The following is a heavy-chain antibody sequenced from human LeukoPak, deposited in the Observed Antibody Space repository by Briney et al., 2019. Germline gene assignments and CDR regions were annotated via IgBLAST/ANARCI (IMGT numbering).Heavy chain of an antibody. D-gene: IGHD2-2*01. CDR3: AKDGGGSVVVPAIGYYFDY. CDR1: GFTVSSNY. CDR2: IYSGGST. V-gene: IGHV3-53*01. J-gene: IGHJ4*02. Sequence: PGGSLRLSCAASGFTVSSNYMSWVRQAPGKGLEWVSVIYSGGSTYYADSVKGRFTISRDNSKNTLYLQMNSLRAEDTAVYYCAKDGGGSVVVPAIGYYFDYWGQGTLVTVSS.